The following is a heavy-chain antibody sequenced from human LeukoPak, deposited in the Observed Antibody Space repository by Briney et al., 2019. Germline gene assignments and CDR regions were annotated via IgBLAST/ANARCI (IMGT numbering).Heavy chain of an antibody. D-gene: IGHD6-6*01. CDR2: IDHSGST. CDR3: AGNIAARLDY. CDR1: GGPLSGYY. Sequence: SETLSLTCAVYGGPLSGYYWSWIRQPPGEGLEWIGEIDHSGSTNYNPSLKSRVTISVDTSKNQFSLKLSSVTAADTAVYYCAGNIAARLDYWGQGTLVTVSS. J-gene: IGHJ4*02. V-gene: IGHV4-34*01.